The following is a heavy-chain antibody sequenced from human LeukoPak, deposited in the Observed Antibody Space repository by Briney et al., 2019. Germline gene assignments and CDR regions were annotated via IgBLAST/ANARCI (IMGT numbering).Heavy chain of an antibody. CDR3: TTAYYYDSSGYYYGFDY. V-gene: IGHV3-15*01. CDR2: IKSKTDGGTT. Sequence: GGSLRLSYAASGFTFSNAWMSWARQAPGKGLEWVGRIKSKTDGGTTDYAAPVKGRFTISRDDSKNTLYLQMNSLKTEDTAVYYCTTAYYYDSSGYYYGFDYWGQGTLVTVSS. D-gene: IGHD3-22*01. J-gene: IGHJ4*02. CDR1: GFTFSNAW.